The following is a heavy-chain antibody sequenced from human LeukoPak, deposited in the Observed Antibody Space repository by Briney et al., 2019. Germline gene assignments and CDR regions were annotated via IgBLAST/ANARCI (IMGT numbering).Heavy chain of an antibody. D-gene: IGHD4-11*01. CDR1: GFTFSSYA. V-gene: IGHV3-23*01. CDR3: AKEGQYSNYVGY. CDR2: ISGSGGST. J-gene: IGHJ4*02. Sequence: GGSLRLSCAASGFTFSSYAMSWVRQAPGKGLEWVSAISGSGGSTYYADSVKGRFTISRDNSKNTLYLQINSLRAEDAAVYYCAKEGQYSNYVGYWGQGTLVTVSS.